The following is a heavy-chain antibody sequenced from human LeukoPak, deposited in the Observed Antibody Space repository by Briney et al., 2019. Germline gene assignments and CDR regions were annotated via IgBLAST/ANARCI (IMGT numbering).Heavy chain of an antibody. CDR1: GGSISNYY. CDR2: ISYTGII. V-gene: IGHV4-59*12. CDR3: TRGVLRYFDW. Sequence: SETLSLTCSVSGGSISNYYWSWIRQPPGKGLEWIGYISYTGIISYNPSLKSRVTISVDTSKNQSSLKLNSVTAADTAVYYCTRGVLRYFDWWGQGTLVTVSS. D-gene: IGHD3-9*01. J-gene: IGHJ4*02.